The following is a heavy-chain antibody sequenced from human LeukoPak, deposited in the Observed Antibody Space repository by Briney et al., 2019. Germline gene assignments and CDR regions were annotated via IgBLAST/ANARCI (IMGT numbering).Heavy chain of an antibody. J-gene: IGHJ3*02. V-gene: IGHV4-30-2*01. CDR3: ARQMTTLPTGRTFDT. D-gene: IGHD4-17*01. CDR1: GGSISSGGYS. CDR2: IYHSGST. Sequence: SETLSLTCAVSGGSISSGGYSWSWIRQPPGKGLEWIGYIYHSGSTYYNPSLKSRVTISVDRSKNQFSLKLSSVTAADTAVYYCARQMTTLPTGRTFDTWGQGTMVTVSS.